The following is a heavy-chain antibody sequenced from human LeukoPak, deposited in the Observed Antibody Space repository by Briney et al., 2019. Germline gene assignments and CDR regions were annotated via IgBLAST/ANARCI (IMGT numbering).Heavy chain of an antibody. V-gene: IGHV4-59*01. D-gene: IGHD2-15*01. J-gene: IGHJ3*02. CDR3: AREVPATNPLDAFDI. Sequence: SETLSLTCTVSGGSISSYYWSWIRQPPGKGLEWIGYIYYSGSTNYNPSLKSRVTISVDTSKNQFSLKLSSVTAADTAVYYCAREVPATNPLDAFDIWGQGTMVTVSS. CDR2: IYYSGST. CDR1: GGSISSYY.